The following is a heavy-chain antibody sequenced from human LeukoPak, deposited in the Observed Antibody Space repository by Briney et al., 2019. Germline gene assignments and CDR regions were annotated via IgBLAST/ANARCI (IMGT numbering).Heavy chain of an antibody. D-gene: IGHD6-25*01. V-gene: IGHV3-74*01. Sequence: GGSLRLSCAASGFTFSSHWMHWVRQAPGKGLVWVSRIKDDGSHTNYADSVKGRYTISRDNAKNTLSLQMNSLRAEDTAVYYCARGSGIITGIDEWGQGTLVTVSS. CDR3: ARGSGIITGIDE. J-gene: IGHJ4*02. CDR1: GFTFSSHW. CDR2: IKDDGSHT.